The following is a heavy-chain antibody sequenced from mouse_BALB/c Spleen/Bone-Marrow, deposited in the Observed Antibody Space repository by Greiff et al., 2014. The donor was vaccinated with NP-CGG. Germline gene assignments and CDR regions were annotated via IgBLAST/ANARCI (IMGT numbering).Heavy chain of an antibody. D-gene: IGHD1-1*01. CDR2: INPSNGCT. CDR1: GYTFTSYW. CDR3: ARRSTTVVATDY. J-gene: IGHJ2*01. Sequence: QVQLKESGAELVKPGASVKLSCKASGYTFTSYWMHWVKQRPGQGLEWIGEINPSNGCTNYNEKFKSKATLTVDKSSSTAYMQLSSLTSEDSAVYYCARRSTTVVATDYWGQGTTLPVSS. V-gene: IGHV1S81*02.